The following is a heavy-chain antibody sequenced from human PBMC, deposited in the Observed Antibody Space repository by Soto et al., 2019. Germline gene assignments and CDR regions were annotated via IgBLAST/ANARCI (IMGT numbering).Heavy chain of an antibody. CDR3: ARDRGHYDRSGNYNWFDS. CDR2: IYYSGST. Sequence: PSETLSLTCTVSGGSISSGGYYWSWIRQHPGKGLEWIGYIYYSGSTYYNPSLKSRVTISVDTSKKQFSLKLSSVTAADTAVYYCARDRGHYDRSGNYNWFDSWGQGTLVTVSS. CDR1: GGSISSGGYY. D-gene: IGHD3-22*01. V-gene: IGHV4-31*03. J-gene: IGHJ5*01.